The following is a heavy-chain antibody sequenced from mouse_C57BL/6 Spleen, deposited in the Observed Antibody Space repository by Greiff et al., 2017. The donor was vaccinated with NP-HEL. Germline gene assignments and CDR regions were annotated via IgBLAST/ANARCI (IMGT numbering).Heavy chain of an antibody. Sequence: EVMLVESEGGLVQPGSSMKLSCTASGFTFSDYYMAWVRQVPEKGLEWVANINYDGSSTYYLDSLKSRFIISRDNAKNILYLQMSSLKSEDTATYYCARDASITTVVAWYFDVWGTGTTVTVSS. CDR1: GFTFSDYY. D-gene: IGHD1-1*01. V-gene: IGHV5-16*01. CDR2: INYDGSST. J-gene: IGHJ1*03. CDR3: ARDASITTVVAWYFDV.